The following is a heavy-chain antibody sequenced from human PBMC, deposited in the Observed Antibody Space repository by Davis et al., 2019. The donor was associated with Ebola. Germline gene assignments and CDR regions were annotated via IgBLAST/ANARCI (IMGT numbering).Heavy chain of an antibody. D-gene: IGHD4-17*01. J-gene: IGHJ4*02. CDR1: GYTFTSYY. CDR2: INPSGGST. Sequence: AASVKVSCKASGYTFTSYYMHWVRQAPGQGLEWMGIINPSGGSTSYAQKFQGRVTMTRNTSISTAYMELSSLRSEDTAVYYCARRTVTNEVWGQGTLVTVSS. CDR3: ARRTVTNEV. V-gene: IGHV1-46*01.